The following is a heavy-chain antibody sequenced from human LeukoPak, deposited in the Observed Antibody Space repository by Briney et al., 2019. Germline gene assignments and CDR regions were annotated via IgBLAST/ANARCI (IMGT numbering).Heavy chain of an antibody. CDR3: ARGPPNWGYDY. CDR2: MSPNSGDT. J-gene: IGHJ4*02. Sequence: GASVKVSCKASGYTFTGYCIHWVRQATGQRPEWMGWMSPNSGDTGYAQKFQDRVTMTRNTSISTAYMELSSLRSDDTAVYYCARGPPNWGYDYWGPGTLVTVSS. CDR1: GYTFTGYC. V-gene: IGHV1-8*02. D-gene: IGHD7-27*01.